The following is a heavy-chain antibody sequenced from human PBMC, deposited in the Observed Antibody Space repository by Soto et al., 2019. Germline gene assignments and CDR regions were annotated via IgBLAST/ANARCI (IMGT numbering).Heavy chain of an antibody. D-gene: IGHD3-3*01. Sequence: PGGSLRLSCAASGFTFSSYAMSWVRQAPGKGLEWVSAISGSGGSTYYADSVKGRFTISRDNSKNTLYLQMNSLRAEDTAVYYCAKWEGYDFWSGYYKYYYYGMDVWGQGTTVTVS. V-gene: IGHV3-23*01. CDR3: AKWEGYDFWSGYYKYYYYGMDV. CDR2: ISGSGGST. CDR1: GFTFSSYA. J-gene: IGHJ6*02.